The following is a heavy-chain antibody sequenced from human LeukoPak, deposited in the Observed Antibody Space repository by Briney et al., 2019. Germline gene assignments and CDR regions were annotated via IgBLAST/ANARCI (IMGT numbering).Heavy chain of an antibody. CDR1: GFTFNSHA. CDR3: ARDRGYGDQFDS. V-gene: IGHV3-30-3*01. CDR2: ISYDGSNK. J-gene: IGHJ4*02. D-gene: IGHD4-17*01. Sequence: GGSLRLSSAASGFTFNSHAMHWVRQAPGKGLEWVAVISYDGSNKYYADSVKGRFTISRDNPKTTLYVQMNSLRPEDTAVYYCARDRGYGDQFDSWGQGTLVTVSS.